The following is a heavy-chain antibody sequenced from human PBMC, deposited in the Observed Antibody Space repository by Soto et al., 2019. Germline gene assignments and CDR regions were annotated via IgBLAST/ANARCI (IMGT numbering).Heavy chain of an antibody. V-gene: IGHV1-18*01. J-gene: IGHJ5*02. D-gene: IGHD3-3*01. Sequence: ASVKVSCKASGYTFTSYGISWVRQAPGQGLEWMGWISAYNGNTNYAQKLQGRVTMTTDTSTSTAYMELRSLRSDDTAVYYCARGLRFLEWFPNPNWFDPWGQGTQVTVSS. CDR3: ARGLRFLEWFPNPNWFDP. CDR1: GYTFTSYG. CDR2: ISAYNGNT.